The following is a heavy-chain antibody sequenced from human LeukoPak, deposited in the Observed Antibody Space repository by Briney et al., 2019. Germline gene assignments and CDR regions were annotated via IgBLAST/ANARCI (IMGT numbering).Heavy chain of an antibody. CDR3: ARDRSAIYRFDY. J-gene: IGHJ4*02. V-gene: IGHV4-4*07. Sequence: SETLSLTRSVSVDSISGYYWSWIRQPAGKGLEWIGRIYTSGSTNYNPSLKSRVTMSVDTSKNWFSLNLSSATAADTAVYYCARDRSAIYRFDYWGQGTLVTVSS. D-gene: IGHD1-26*01. CDR2: IYTSGST. CDR1: VDSISGYY.